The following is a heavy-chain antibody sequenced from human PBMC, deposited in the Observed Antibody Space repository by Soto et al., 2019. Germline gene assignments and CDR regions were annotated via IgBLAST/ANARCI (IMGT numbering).Heavy chain of an antibody. CDR1: GGSFNGYH. CDR2: ISHSGST. J-gene: IGHJ6*02. CDR3: ARGGDDYDYGVDV. V-gene: IGHV4-34*01. Sequence: SETLSLTCDVYGGSFNGYHWSWIRQPPGKGLEWIGEISHSGSTDYNSSLKSRVTISVDTSKNQFSLRVTSVTAADTAVYYCARGGDDYDYGVDVWGQGTTVTVSS. D-gene: IGHD3-16*01.